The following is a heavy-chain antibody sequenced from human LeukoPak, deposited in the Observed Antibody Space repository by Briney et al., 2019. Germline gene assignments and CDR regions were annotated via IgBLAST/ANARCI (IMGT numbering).Heavy chain of an antibody. CDR1: GFTFSNYE. CDR3: AREYSGFDFFDY. CDR2: ISSGGSTI. D-gene: IGHD5-12*01. J-gene: IGHJ4*02. V-gene: IGHV3-48*03. Sequence: GGSLRLSCAASGFTFSNYEMNWVRQAPGKGLEWVSYISSGGSTIYYADSVKGRFTISRDNAKNSLYLQMNSLRAEDTAVYYCAREYSGFDFFDYWGQGTLATVSS.